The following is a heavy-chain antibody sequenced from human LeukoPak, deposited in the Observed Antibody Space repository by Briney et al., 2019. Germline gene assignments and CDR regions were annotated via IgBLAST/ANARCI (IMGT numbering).Heavy chain of an antibody. J-gene: IGHJ4*02. CDR2: IYYSGST. V-gene: IGHV4-59*08. CDR3: ARLTSNWTFDY. Sequence: SGTLSLTCTVSGGSISSYYWSWVRQPPGEGLEWIGYIYYSGSTNYNPSLKSRVTISVDTSKNQFSLELSSVTAADTAVYYCARLTSNWTFDYWGQGTLVTVSS. D-gene: IGHD1-1*01. CDR1: GGSISSYY.